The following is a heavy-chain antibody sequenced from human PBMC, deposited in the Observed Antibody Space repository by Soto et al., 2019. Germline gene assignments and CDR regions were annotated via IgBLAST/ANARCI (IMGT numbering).Heavy chain of an antibody. Sequence: QVQLQESGPGLVKPSETLSLTCTVSGGSVSSGSYYWSWIRQPPGKGLEWIGYIYYSGSTNYNPSLKRRVTISVDTSKNQFSLKLSSVTAADTAVYYCARSIVVVRLYDYWGQGTLVTVSS. V-gene: IGHV4-61*01. J-gene: IGHJ4*02. CDR1: GGSVSSGSYY. CDR2: IYYSGST. CDR3: ARSIVVVRLYDY. D-gene: IGHD3-22*01.